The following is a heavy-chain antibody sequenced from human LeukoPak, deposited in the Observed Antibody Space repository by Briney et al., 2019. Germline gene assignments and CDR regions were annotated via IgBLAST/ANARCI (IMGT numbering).Heavy chain of an antibody. CDR2: INHSGST. V-gene: IGHV4-34*01. Sequence: SETLSLTCAVYGGSFSGYYWSWIRQPPGKGLEWIGEINHSGSTNYNPSLKSRVTISVDTSKNQFSLKLSSVTAADTAVYYCAIGSHYSRGYYFDYWGQGTLVTVSS. CDR3: AIGSHYSRGYYFDY. CDR1: GGSFSGYY. D-gene: IGHD3-22*01. J-gene: IGHJ4*02.